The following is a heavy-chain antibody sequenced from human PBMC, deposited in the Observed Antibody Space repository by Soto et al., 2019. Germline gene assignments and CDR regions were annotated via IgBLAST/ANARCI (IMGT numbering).Heavy chain of an antibody. CDR3: ARGYYDSSGYYYYYYGMDV. J-gene: IGHJ6*02. D-gene: IGHD3-22*01. CDR1: GGTFSSYA. CDR2: IIPIFGTA. V-gene: IGHV1-69*01. Sequence: QVQLVQSGAEVKKPGSSVKVSCKASGGTFSSYAISWVRQAPGQGLEWMGGIIPIFGTANYAQKFQGRVTITADESTSTAYMELSILRSEDTAVYYCARGYYDSSGYYYYYYGMDVWGQGTTVTVSS.